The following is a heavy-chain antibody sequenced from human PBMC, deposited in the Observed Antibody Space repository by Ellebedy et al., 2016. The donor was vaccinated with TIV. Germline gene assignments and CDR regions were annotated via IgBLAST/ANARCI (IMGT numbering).Heavy chain of an antibody. CDR3: ARAIAARRPWGY. CDR1: GYTFTGYY. CDR2: INPNSGGT. D-gene: IGHD6-6*01. Sequence: ASVKVSXKASGYTFTGYYMHWVRQAPGQGLEWMGWINPNSGGTNYAQKFQGRVTMTRDTSISTAYMELSRLRSDDTAVYYCARAIAARRPWGYWGQGTLVTVSS. J-gene: IGHJ4*02. V-gene: IGHV1-2*02.